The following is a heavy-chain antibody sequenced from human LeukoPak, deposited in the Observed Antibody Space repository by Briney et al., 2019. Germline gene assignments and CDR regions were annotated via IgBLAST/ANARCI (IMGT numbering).Heavy chain of an antibody. Sequence: GSLRLSCAASGFTFSSYAMHWVRQAPGKGLEWVSTLSGTGGSTYYADSVKGRFTISRDNSENTLFLQMNSLKAEDTAIYYCAKNRRVEATPVDYWGQGTLVTVSS. CDR1: GFTFSSYA. D-gene: IGHD2-15*01. CDR3: AKNRRVEATPVDY. V-gene: IGHV3-23*01. J-gene: IGHJ4*02. CDR2: LSGTGGST.